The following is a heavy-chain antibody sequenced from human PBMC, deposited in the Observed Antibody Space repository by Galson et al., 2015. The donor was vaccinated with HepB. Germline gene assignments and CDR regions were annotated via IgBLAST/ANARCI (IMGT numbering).Heavy chain of an antibody. V-gene: IGHV3-48*01. J-gene: IGHJ4*02. CDR2: ISSSGSTI. CDR1: GFTFSSYS. Sequence: SLRLSCAASGFTFSSYSMSWVRQVPGKGLEWVSYISSSGSTIYYADSVKGRSTISRDNAKNSLYLQMNSLRAEDTAVYYCARLSALYCGSTSCAVDYWGQGTLVTVSS. CDR3: ARLSALYCGSTSCAVDY. D-gene: IGHD2-2*01.